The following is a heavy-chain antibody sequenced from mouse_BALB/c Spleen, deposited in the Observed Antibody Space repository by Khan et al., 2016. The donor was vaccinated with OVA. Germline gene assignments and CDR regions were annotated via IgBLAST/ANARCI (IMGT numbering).Heavy chain of an antibody. Sequence: QVQLQQSGAELVKPGASVKLSCKASGYTFTSYDINWVRQRPEQGLEWIGWIFPGDDSTKKNEKFKGKATLTSDNTTGTSYSQLSRLTSKVPAVYFCTRHYYSDILYWYFDVWGAGTTVTVSS. V-gene: IGHV1S56*01. CDR1: GYTFTSYD. D-gene: IGHD1-2*01. CDR3: TRHYYSDILYWYFDV. CDR2: IFPGDDST. J-gene: IGHJ1*01.